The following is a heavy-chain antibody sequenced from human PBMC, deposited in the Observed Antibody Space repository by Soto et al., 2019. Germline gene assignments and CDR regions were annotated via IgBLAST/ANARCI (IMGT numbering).Heavy chain of an antibody. Sequence: ASVKVSGKASGYTFTSYGISWVRQAPGQGLEWMGWISAYNGNTNYAQKLQGRVTMTTDTSTSTAYMELRSLRSDDTAVYYCARSGIAAAGTVYYYGMDVWGQGTTVTVSS. D-gene: IGHD6-13*01. CDR2: ISAYNGNT. J-gene: IGHJ6*02. V-gene: IGHV1-18*01. CDR1: GYTFTSYG. CDR3: ARSGIAAAGTVYYYGMDV.